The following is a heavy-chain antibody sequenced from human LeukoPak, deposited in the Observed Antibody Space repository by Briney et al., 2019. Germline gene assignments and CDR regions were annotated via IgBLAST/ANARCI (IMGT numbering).Heavy chain of an antibody. CDR1: GYTFIHYY. CDR2: MNPNNGDT. CDR3: ARVNTGPDH. Sequence: ASVKVSCKASGYTFIHYYIHWMRQAPGQGLEWMGWMNPNNGDTKYAQKFQGRVTMTRDTPISTAYMELSRLKSDDTAVYYCARVNTGPDHWGQGTLVTVSS. J-gene: IGHJ4*02. V-gene: IGHV1-2*02. D-gene: IGHD1-14*01.